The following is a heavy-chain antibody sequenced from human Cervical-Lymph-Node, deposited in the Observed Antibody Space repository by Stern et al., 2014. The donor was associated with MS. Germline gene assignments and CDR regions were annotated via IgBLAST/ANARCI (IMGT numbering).Heavy chain of an antibody. D-gene: IGHD4-11*01. CDR2: VYYSGIT. V-gene: IGHV4-39*02. CDR3: ARGVTAVTNYVPNWCFDL. CDR1: GGSITNRDY. J-gene: IGHJ2*01. Sequence: QVQLQESGPGLVKPSETLSLTCTVSGGSITNRDYWGWIRQSPGKGLEWIGSVYYSGITYYRPSLKSRPTIPIDAPRNKFSLSLNSVTATDTAVYFCARGVTAVTNYVPNWCFDLWGRGTLVTVSS.